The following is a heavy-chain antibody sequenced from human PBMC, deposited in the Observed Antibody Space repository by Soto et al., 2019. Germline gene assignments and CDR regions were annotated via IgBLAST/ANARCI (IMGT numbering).Heavy chain of an antibody. D-gene: IGHD6-19*01. CDR1: GFTFSSYA. J-gene: IGHJ4*02. Sequence: GGSLRLSCAASGFTFSSYAMHWVRQAPGKGLEWVAVISYDGSNKYYADSVKGRFTISRDNSKNTLYLQMSSLRAEDTAVYYCVKDKYIRGSGWYGLVDYWGQGTLVTVSS. CDR3: VKDKYIRGSGWYGLVDY. V-gene: IGHV3-30-3*01. CDR2: ISYDGSNK.